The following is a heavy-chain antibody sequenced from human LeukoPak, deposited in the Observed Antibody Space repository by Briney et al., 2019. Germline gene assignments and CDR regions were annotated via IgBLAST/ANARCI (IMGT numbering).Heavy chain of an antibody. CDR2: IKPDGSER. D-gene: IGHD3-22*01. J-gene: IGHJ3*02. CDR1: GFTISRYW. V-gene: IGHV3-7*01. CDR3: ARDLTMLVPGAFDT. Sequence: SLRLSCAISGFTISRYWMTWVRQAGGKVLECVANIKPDGSERYYRDYVKGRLTIPKDTDKASMYLHMKSLRAENTAVYYCARDLTMLVPGAFDTWAHGTTVIVSS.